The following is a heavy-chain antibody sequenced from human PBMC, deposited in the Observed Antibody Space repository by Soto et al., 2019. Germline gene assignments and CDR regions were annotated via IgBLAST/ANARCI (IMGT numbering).Heavy chain of an antibody. CDR1: GFTFGNFG. J-gene: IGHJ4*02. D-gene: IGHD6-13*01. Sequence: QVQLVESGGGVVQPGRSLRLSCAASGFTFGNFGIHWVRQAPGMGLEWVADISNDGTDQYYADSVKGRFTISRDNSKNTLYLQMNSLRAEDTAVYYCARGCSGGTNCFYFDFWGQGILVTVSS. CDR2: ISNDGTDQ. CDR3: ARGCSGGTNCFYFDF. V-gene: IGHV3-30*03.